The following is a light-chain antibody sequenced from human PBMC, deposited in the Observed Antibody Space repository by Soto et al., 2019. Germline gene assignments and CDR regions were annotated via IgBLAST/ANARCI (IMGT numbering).Light chain of an antibody. CDR1: QSVSSY. CDR3: QQRSNGPPIT. CDR2: DAS. J-gene: IGKJ5*01. Sequence: ETVLTQSPATLSLSPGERATLSCRASQSVSSYLAWYQQRPGQAPRLLIYDASNRATGIPARFSGSGSGTDFTLTISSLEAEDFAIYYCQQRSNGPPITFGQGTLLE. V-gene: IGKV3-11*01.